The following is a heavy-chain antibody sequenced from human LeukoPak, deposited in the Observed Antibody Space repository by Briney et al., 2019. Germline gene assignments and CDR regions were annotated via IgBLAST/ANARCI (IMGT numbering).Heavy chain of an antibody. J-gene: IGHJ4*02. CDR1: GFTFSSYS. Sequence: GGSLRLXCAASGFTFSSYSMKWVRQAPGKGLEWVSSISSSSSYIYYADSVKGRFTISRDNAKNSLYLQMNSLRAEDTAVYYCARDGVDYFDYWGQGTLVTVSS. V-gene: IGHV3-21*01. D-gene: IGHD2-8*01. CDR3: ARDGVDYFDY. CDR2: ISSSSSYI.